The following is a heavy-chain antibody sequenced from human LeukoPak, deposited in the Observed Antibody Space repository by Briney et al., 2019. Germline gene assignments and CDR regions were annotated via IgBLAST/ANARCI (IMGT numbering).Heavy chain of an antibody. V-gene: IGHV4-4*07. Sequence: SETLSLTCTVSGGSISSYYCSWIRQPAGKGLEWMWRIYTSGSTNYNPSLKSRVTMSVDTSKNQFSLKLSSVTAADTAVYYCASSAAAGTSGWFDPWGQGTLVTVSS. CDR2: IYTSGST. D-gene: IGHD6-13*01. CDR1: GGSISSYY. J-gene: IGHJ5*02. CDR3: ASSAAAGTSGWFDP.